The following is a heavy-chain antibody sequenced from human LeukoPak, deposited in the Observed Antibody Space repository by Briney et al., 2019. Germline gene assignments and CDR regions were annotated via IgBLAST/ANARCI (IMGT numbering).Heavy chain of an antibody. CDR3: ARETEKYYYDSSGSLGY. D-gene: IGHD3-22*01. J-gene: IGHJ4*02. V-gene: IGHV3-33*01. CDR2: IWYDGSNI. CDR1: GFTFSSYG. Sequence: GGSLRLSCAASGFTFSSYGMHWVRQAPGKGLEWEAVIWYDGSNIYYADSVKGRFTISRDNSKNTLYLQMNSLRAEDTAVYYCARETEKYYYDSSGSLGYWGQETLVTVSS.